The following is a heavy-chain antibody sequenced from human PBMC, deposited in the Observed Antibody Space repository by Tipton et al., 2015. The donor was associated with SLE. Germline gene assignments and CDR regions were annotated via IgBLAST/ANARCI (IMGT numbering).Heavy chain of an antibody. CDR1: GGSISSYY. CDR2: IFYSGIT. V-gene: IGHV4-59*01. Sequence: GLVKPSETLSLTCTVSGGSISSYYWSWIRQSPGKGLEWIGNIFYSGITNDNPSLKSRITISVDSFKNQFSLRLNSVTAADTAIYYCAREEGSGGGILDYWGQGILVTVSS. J-gene: IGHJ4*02. D-gene: IGHD2-15*01. CDR3: AREEGSGGGILDY.